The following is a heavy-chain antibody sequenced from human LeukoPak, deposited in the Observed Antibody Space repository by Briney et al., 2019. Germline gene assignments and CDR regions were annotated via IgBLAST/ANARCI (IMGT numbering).Heavy chain of an antibody. J-gene: IGHJ4*02. CDR1: GGSTSSSSFY. V-gene: IGHV4-39*01. CDR3: ARLRAYYYDSSGYYNFDF. CDR2: ISYSGRT. Sequence: SETLSLTCTVSGGSTSSSSFYWGWIRQPPGKGLECIGRISYSGRTYYNPSLQNRVTISVDTSKNQFSLRLSSVTAADTAVYYCARLRAYYYDSSGYYNFDFWGQGTLVTVSS. D-gene: IGHD3-22*01.